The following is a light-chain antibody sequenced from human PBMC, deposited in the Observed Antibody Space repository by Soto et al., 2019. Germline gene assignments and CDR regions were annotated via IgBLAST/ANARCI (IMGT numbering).Light chain of an antibody. CDR1: SSDIGAGYD. V-gene: IGLV1-40*01. CDR3: QSYDSSLNSYV. Sequence: QSVLTQPPSVSGAPGQRVTISCTGSSSDIGAGYDVHWYQQVPGTAPKLLIYDNRNRPSGVPDRFSGSRSGSSASLAITGLQAEDEADYYCQSYDSSLNSYVFGTGTKLTVL. J-gene: IGLJ1*01. CDR2: DNR.